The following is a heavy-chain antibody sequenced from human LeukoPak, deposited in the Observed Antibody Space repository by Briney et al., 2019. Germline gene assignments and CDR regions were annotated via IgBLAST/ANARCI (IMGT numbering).Heavy chain of an antibody. V-gene: IGHV1-2*06. CDR3: ARERRFGELLLFDY. J-gene: IGHJ4*02. Sequence: ASVKVSCKASGYTFTGYYMHWVRQAPGQGLEWMGRINPNSGDTNYAQNLQGRVTMTRDTSGSTSNMELSRLRSDDTAVYYCARERRFGELLLFDYWGLGTLVTVSS. D-gene: IGHD3-10*01. CDR2: INPNSGDT. CDR1: GYTFTGYY.